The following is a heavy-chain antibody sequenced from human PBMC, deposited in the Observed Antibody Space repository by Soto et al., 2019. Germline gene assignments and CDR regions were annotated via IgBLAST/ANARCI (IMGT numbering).Heavy chain of an antibody. J-gene: IGHJ6*02. Sequence: NPSETLSLTCTVSGGSVISGDYFFSCLRQSPGKRLEWIAYIYYSGSTNYNPSLKSRATISVDTSKSQVSLTLTSMTAADAALYYCARSPNYYYYGFDVWGQGTAVTVSS. V-gene: IGHV4-61*08. CDR3: ARSPNYYYYGFDV. D-gene: IGHD3-10*01. CDR2: IYYSGST. CDR1: GGSVISGDYF.